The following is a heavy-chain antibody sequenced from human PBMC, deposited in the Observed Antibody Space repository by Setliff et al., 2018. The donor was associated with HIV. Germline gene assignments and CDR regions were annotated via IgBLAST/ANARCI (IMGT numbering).Heavy chain of an antibody. V-gene: IGHV4-39*01. Sequence: SETLSLTCTVSGGSVGSSYYYWDWIRQPPGKGLEWIGSIYYSGSTYFTPSLKSRVTLSVDTSRNHFSLKLSSVTAADTAVYYCARHGLAGATVDYWGQGTLVTVSS. J-gene: IGHJ4*02. CDR3: ARHGLAGATVDY. CDR1: GGSVGSSYYY. CDR2: IYYSGST. D-gene: IGHD1-26*01.